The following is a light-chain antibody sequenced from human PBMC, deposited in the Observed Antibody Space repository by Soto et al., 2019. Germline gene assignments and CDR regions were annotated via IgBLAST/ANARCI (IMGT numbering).Light chain of an antibody. CDR1: TSDVGGYNY. V-gene: IGLV2-8*01. Sequence: QSALTQPPSASGSPGQSVTISCTGTTSDVGGYNYVSWYQQHPGKAPKLMIYEVNKRPSGVPDRFSGSKSGTTASLTVSGLQAEYEADYYCRSYGGSNNYLGFSGGTKRNVL. CDR3: RSYGGSNNYLG. CDR2: EVN. J-gene: IGLJ2*01.